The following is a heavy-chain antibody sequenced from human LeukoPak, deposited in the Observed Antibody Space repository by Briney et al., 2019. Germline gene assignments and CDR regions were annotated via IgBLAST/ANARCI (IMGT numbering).Heavy chain of an antibody. V-gene: IGHV4-39*01. CDR1: GGPISSSSYY. J-gene: IGHJ4*02. D-gene: IGHD1-26*01. CDR3: ARRGVVGVAPFDY. CDR2: IYYSGST. Sequence: KSSETLSLTCTVSGGPISSSSYYWGWIRQPPGKGLEWIGSIYYSGSTYYNPSLKSRVTISVDTSKNQFSLKLSSVTAADTAVYYCARRGVVGVAPFDYWGQGTLVTVSS.